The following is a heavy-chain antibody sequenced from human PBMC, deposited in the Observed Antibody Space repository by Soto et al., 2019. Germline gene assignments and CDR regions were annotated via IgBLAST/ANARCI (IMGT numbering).Heavy chain of an antibody. CDR2: ISSAGTNK. V-gene: IGHV3-30-3*01. Sequence: PGGSLRLSCAASGFTFSIYAMHWVRQAPEKGLEWVAVISSAGTNKNHADSVRGRFSISRDNSNNMLHLQMDNMRVDDTAVYYCVRSNSEAGWGQFDYWGQGT. D-gene: IGHD3-16*01. CDR3: VRSNSEAGWGQFDY. J-gene: IGHJ4*02. CDR1: GFTFSIYA.